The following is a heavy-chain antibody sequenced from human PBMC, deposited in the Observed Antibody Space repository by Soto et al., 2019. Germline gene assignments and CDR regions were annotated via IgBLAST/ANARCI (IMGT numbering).Heavy chain of an antibody. J-gene: IGHJ6*02. CDR1: GGAFSSYA. CDR3: ARYSVDTAMVDYYYYGMDV. CDR2: IIPIFGTA. V-gene: IGHV1-69*13. Sequence: ASVKVSCKASGGAFSSYAISWVRQAPGQGLEWMGGIIPIFGTANYAQKFQGRVTITADESTSTAYMELSSLRSEDTAVCYCARYSVDTAMVDYYYYGMDVWGQGTTVTVSS. D-gene: IGHD5-18*01.